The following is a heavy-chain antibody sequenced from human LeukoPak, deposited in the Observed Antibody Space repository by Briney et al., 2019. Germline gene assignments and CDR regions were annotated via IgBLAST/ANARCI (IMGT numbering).Heavy chain of an antibody. Sequence: AGGSLRLSCAASGFTFSSYAMSWVRQAPGKGLEWVSAISGSGGSTYYADSVKGRFTISRDNSKNTLYLQMNSLRAEDTAVYYCARTYYYGSGSYPPGYFDYWGQGTLVTVSS. V-gene: IGHV3-23*01. CDR3: ARTYYYGSGSYPPGYFDY. J-gene: IGHJ4*02. D-gene: IGHD3-10*01. CDR2: ISGSGGST. CDR1: GFTFSSYA.